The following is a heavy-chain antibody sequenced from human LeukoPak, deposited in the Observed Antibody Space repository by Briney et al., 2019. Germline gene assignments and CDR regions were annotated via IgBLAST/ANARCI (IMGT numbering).Heavy chain of an antibody. D-gene: IGHD6-13*01. J-gene: IGHJ2*01. CDR3: ARAAGRPYWYFDL. Sequence: GGSLRLSCAASGFTFSSYDTHWVRQATGKGLEWVSAIGTAGDTYYPGSVKGRFTISRENAKNSLYLQTNSLRAGDTAVYYCARAAGRPYWYFDLWGRGTLVTVSS. CDR1: GFTFSSYD. CDR2: IGTAGDT. V-gene: IGHV3-13*01.